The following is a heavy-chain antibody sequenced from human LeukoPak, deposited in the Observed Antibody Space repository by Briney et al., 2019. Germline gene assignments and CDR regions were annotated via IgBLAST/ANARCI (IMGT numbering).Heavy chain of an antibody. J-gene: IGHJ5*02. Sequence: ASVKVSCKVSGYTLTELSMHWVRQAPGKGLEWMGGFDPEDGETIYAQKFQGRVTMTEDTSTDTAYMELSSLRSEDTAVYYCHAHSNSIAAAGIRTNWFDPWGQGTLVTVSS. V-gene: IGHV1-24*01. CDR2: FDPEDGET. D-gene: IGHD6-13*01. CDR1: GYTLTELS. CDR3: HAHSNSIAAAGIRTNWFDP.